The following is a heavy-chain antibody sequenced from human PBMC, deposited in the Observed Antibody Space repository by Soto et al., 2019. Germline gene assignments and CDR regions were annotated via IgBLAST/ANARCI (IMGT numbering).Heavy chain of an antibody. CDR1: GGSISSYY. V-gene: IGHV4-59*01. CDR2: IYYSGST. J-gene: IGHJ6*02. Sequence: QVQLQESGPGLVKPSETLSLTCTVSGGSISSYYWSWIRQPPGKGLEWIGYIYYSGSTNYNPSLKSRVTVSVDTSKNQFSQKLSSVTAADTAVYYCARDRPRSESMDVWGQGTTVTVFS. CDR3: ARDRPRSESMDV.